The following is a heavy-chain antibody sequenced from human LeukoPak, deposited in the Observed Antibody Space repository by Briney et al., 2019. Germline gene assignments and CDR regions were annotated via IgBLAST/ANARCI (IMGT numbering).Heavy chain of an antibody. CDR3: AREGYSYGYGGVDY. CDR1: GYSISSGYY. CDR2: IYHSGST. J-gene: IGHJ4*02. Sequence: SETLSLTCTVSGYSISSGYYWGWIRPPPGKGLEWIGSIYHSGSTYYNPSLKSRVTISVDTSKNQFSLRLSSVTAADTAVYYCAREGYSYGYGGVDYWGQGTLVTVSS. D-gene: IGHD5-18*01. V-gene: IGHV4-38-2*02.